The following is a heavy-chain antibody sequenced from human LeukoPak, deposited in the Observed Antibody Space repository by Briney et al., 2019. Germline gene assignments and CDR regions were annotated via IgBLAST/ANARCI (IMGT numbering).Heavy chain of an antibody. CDR2: ISFGGTNK. D-gene: IGHD3-22*01. V-gene: IGHV3-30*04. Sequence: PGGSLRLSCAASGFTFSNFPMHWVRQAPGKGLQWVAVISFGGTNKYYTDSVKGRFTISRDNSKNSLSLQVSSLRAEDTAVYYCAKTNGYYSDWGQGTLVTVSS. CDR3: AKTNGYYSD. J-gene: IGHJ4*02. CDR1: GFTFSNFP.